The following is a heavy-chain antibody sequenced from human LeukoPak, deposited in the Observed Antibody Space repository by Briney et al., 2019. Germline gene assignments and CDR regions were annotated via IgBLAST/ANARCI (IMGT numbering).Heavy chain of an antibody. CDR1: GYTLTELS. J-gene: IGHJ4*02. CDR2: FDPEDGET. V-gene: IGHV1-24*01. Sequence: ASVKVSCKVSGYTLTELSMHWVRQAPGKGLEWMGGFDPEDGETIYAQKFQGRVTLTTDTSTSTAYMELRSLRSDDTAVYYCATSLVRGVGTFDYWGQGTLVTVSS. D-gene: IGHD3-10*01. CDR3: ATSLVRGVGTFDY.